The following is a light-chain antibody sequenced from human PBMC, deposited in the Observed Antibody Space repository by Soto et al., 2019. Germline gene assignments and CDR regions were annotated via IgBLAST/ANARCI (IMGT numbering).Light chain of an antibody. CDR3: AAWDDSLNGYV. Sequence: QSALTQPPSVSEAPRQRVTISCSGSSSNIGNNIVNWYQQLPGKAPKLLVYYDDLLPSGVSDRFSGSKSGTSASLAISGLQSEDEADYYCAAWDDSLNGYVFGTGTKLTVL. J-gene: IGLJ1*01. CDR2: YDD. V-gene: IGLV1-36*01. CDR1: SSNIGNNI.